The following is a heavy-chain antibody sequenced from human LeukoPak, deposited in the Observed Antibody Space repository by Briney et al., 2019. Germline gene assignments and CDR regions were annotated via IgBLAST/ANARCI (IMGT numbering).Heavy chain of an antibody. CDR1: GGSISSYY. D-gene: IGHD5-18*01. J-gene: IGHJ5*02. CDR3: ARAQRGIQLWLLWFDP. CDR2: IYYSGST. Sequence: PSETLSLTCTVSGGSISSYYWSWIRQPPGKGLEWIGYIYYSGSTNYNPSLKSRVTISADTSKNQFSLKLSSVTAADTAVYYCARAQRGIQLWLLWFDPWGRGTLVTVSS. V-gene: IGHV4-59*01.